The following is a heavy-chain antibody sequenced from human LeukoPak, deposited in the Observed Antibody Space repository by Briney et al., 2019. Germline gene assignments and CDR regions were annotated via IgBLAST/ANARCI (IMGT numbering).Heavy chain of an antibody. Sequence: LRLSCAASGFTFSSYAMHWVRQHPGKGLEWIGYIYNSGTTYYNPSLESRVTISGDTSKNQFSQKLNSVTAADTAVYYCARTAGWSYGFDYWGQGTLVTVSS. CDR2: IYNSGTT. V-gene: IGHV4-31*02. CDR1: GFTFSSYAMH. CDR3: ARTAGWSYGFDY. D-gene: IGHD5-18*01. J-gene: IGHJ4*02.